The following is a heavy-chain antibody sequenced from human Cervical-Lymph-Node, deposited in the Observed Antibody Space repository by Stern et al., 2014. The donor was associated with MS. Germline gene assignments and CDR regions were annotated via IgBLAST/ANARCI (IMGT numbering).Heavy chain of an antibody. J-gene: IGHJ5*02. CDR2: IHDSGST. CDR1: GGSISSSGYY. V-gene: IGHV4-61*02. D-gene: IGHD1-26*01. Sequence: VQLVQSGPGLVKPSQPLSLTCTVSGGSISSSGYYWSWIRQPADKGLEWIGRIHDSGSTYYNPSLKSRVTILMDTAQNQSSLLLPSGTAADTAVYYCATTRWDLFTWNWFDPWGQGTLVTVSS. CDR3: ATTRWDLFTWNWFDP.